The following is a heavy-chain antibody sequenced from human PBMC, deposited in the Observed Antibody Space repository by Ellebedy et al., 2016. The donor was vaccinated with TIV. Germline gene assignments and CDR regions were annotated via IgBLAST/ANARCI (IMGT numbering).Heavy chain of an antibody. CDR1: GFTFSTYA. CDR2: VSGSGGDT. D-gene: IGHD1-26*01. V-gene: IGHV3-23*01. J-gene: IGHJ4*02. CDR3: AKGHHYGSYNELGH. Sequence: GESLKISXATSGFTFSTYAMSWVRQAPGKGLEWVSGVSGSGGDTFYGDSVKGRFTISRDNSKNTLYLQMHSLRAEDTAVYYCAKGHHYGSYNELGHWGQGTLVTVSS.